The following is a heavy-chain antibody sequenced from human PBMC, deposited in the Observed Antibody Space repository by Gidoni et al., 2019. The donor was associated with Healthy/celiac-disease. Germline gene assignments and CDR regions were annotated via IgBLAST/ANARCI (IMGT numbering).Heavy chain of an antibody. CDR2: ISGSGGST. Sequence: EVQLLESGGGLVQPGGSLRLSCAASGFTFSSYAMRWVRQAPGKGLEWVSAISGSGGSTYYADSVKGRFTISRDNSKNTLYLQMNSLRAEDTAVYYCAKVKAMATIPYYFDYCGQGTLVTVSS. D-gene: IGHD5-12*01. J-gene: IGHJ4*02. CDR3: AKVKAMATIPYYFDY. V-gene: IGHV3-23*01. CDR1: GFTFSSYA.